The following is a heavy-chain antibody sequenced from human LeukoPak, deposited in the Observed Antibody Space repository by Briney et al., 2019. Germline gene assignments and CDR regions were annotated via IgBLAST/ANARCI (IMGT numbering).Heavy chain of an antibody. CDR3: AKGGSGRAPLDY. CDR1: GFTVSSNY. J-gene: IGHJ4*02. V-gene: IGHV3-66*01. CDR2: IYSGGST. Sequence: GGSLRLSCAASGFTVSSNYMSWVRQAPGKGLEWVSVIYSGGSTFYADSVKGRFTISRDNSKNTLYLQMNSLRAEDTAVYYCAKGGSGRAPLDYWGQGTLVTVSS. D-gene: IGHD6-19*01.